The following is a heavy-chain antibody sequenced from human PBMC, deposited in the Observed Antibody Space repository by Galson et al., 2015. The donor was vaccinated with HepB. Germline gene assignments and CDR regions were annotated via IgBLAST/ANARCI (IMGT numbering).Heavy chain of an antibody. CDR1: GFTFSSYA. D-gene: IGHD3-22*01. Sequence: SLRLSCAASGFTFSSYAMHWVRQAPGKGLEWVAVISYDESNKYYADSVKGRFTISRDNSKNTLYLQMNSLRAEDTAVYYCARAGSGYYSPIGAFDIWGQGTMVTVSS. CDR2: ISYDESNK. J-gene: IGHJ3*02. V-gene: IGHV3-30*04. CDR3: ARAGSGYYSPIGAFDI.